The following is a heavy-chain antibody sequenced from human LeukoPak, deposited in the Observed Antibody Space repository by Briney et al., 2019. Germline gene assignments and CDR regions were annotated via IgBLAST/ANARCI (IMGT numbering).Heavy chain of an antibody. D-gene: IGHD2-15*01. CDR2: IRYDGSDK. Sequence: GGSLRPSCAASGFTFSSYGMHWVRQAPGKGLEWVAFIRYDGSDKYYADSVKGRFAISRDNSKNTVYLQMNSLRTEDTAVYYCAKKGDRGAYCSGGTCYPYYYYYMDVWGKGTTVTISS. V-gene: IGHV3-30*02. J-gene: IGHJ6*03. CDR1: GFTFSSYG. CDR3: AKKGDRGAYCSGGTCYPYYYYYMDV.